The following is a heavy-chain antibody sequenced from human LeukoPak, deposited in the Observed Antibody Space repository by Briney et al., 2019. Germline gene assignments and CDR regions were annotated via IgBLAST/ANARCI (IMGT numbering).Heavy chain of an antibody. V-gene: IGHV3-48*01. J-gene: IGHJ4*02. Sequence: PGGSLRLSCAASGFTFSSYSMNWVRQAPGKGLEWVSYISSSSSTIYYADSVKGRFTISRDNAKNSLYLQMNSLRAEDTAVYYCARNPVSTGAGIFDYWGQGTLVTVSS. D-gene: IGHD5/OR15-5a*01. CDR1: GFTFSSYS. CDR3: ARNPVSTGAGIFDY. CDR2: ISSSSSTI.